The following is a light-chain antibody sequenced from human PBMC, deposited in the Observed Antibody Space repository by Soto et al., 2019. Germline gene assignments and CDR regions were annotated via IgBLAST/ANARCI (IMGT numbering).Light chain of an antibody. V-gene: IGKV1-12*01. Sequence: DIQMTQSPSSVSASVGDRVTITCRASQGISSWLAWYQQKPGNAPKVLISAASTLQSGVPPRFSGSESGTDFTLTIGSLQPEDSASYYCQQYYNSVLTFGGGTRWIS. CDR1: QGISSW. CDR2: AAS. J-gene: IGKJ4*01. CDR3: QQYYNSVLT.